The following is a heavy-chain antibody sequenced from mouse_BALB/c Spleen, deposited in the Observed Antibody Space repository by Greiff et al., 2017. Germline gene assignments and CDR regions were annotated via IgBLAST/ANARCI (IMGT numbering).Heavy chain of an antibody. CDR2: INPSSGYT. Sequence: QVQLQQSAAELARPGASVKMSCKASGYTFTSYTMHWVKQRPGQGLEWIGYINPSSGYTEYNQKFKDKTTLTADKSSSTAYMQLSSLTSEDSAVSYCARPQYYGSSYDAMDYWGQGTSVTVSS. CDR1: GYTFTSYT. V-gene: IGHV1-4*02. D-gene: IGHD1-1*01. CDR3: ARPQYYGSSYDAMDY. J-gene: IGHJ4*01.